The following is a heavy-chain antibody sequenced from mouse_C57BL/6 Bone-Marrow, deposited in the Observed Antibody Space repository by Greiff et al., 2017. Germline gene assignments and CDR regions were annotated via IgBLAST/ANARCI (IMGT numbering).Heavy chain of an antibody. D-gene: IGHD4-1*01. J-gene: IGHJ3*01. Sequence: EVQLVESGGDLVKPGGSLKLSCAASGFTFSSYGMSWVRQTPDKRLEWVATISSGGSYTYYPDSVKGRFTISRDNAKNTLYLQMSSLKSEDTAMYYSASLNWAWFAYWGQGTLVTVSA. CDR1: GFTFSSYG. CDR2: ISSGGSYT. CDR3: ASLNWAWFAY. V-gene: IGHV5-6*01.